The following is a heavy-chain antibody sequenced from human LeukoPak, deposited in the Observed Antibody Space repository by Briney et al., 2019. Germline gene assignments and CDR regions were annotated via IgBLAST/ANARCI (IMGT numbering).Heavy chain of an antibody. J-gene: IGHJ4*02. V-gene: IGHV3-48*04. D-gene: IGHD3-22*01. CDR3: AKITYYYDSSGYYYAY. CDR1: GFTFSSYS. CDR2: ISSSSSTI. Sequence: GGSLRLSCAASGFTFSSYSMNWVRQAPGKGLEWVSYISSSSSTIYYADSVKGRFTISRDNAKNSLYLQMNSLRAEDTAVYYCAKITYYYDSSGYYYAYWGQGTLVTVSS.